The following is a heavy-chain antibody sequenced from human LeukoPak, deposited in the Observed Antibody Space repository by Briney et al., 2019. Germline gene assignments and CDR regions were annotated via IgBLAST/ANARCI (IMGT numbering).Heavy chain of an antibody. Sequence: PGGSLRLSCAASGFTVSSNYMGWVRQAPGKGLEWVSVIYSGVTTNYADSVKGRFTISRDNSRSTLYLQMNSLRPEDTAIYYCAREGYYGSGSPPSLYFDYWGQGTLVTVSS. V-gene: IGHV3-53*05. CDR2: IYSGVTT. D-gene: IGHD3-10*01. CDR1: GFTVSSNY. CDR3: AREGYYGSGSPPSLYFDY. J-gene: IGHJ4*02.